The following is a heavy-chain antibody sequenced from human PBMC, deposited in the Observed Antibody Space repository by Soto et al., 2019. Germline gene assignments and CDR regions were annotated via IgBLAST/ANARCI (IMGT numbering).Heavy chain of an antibody. CDR1: EFTFSKYW. CDR3: ARDYYYDSRSSSVNWFDP. CDR2: INMDGTKT. Sequence: GGSLRLSCVASEFTFSKYWMHWVRQAPGKGLVWVSRINMDGTKTAYADSVKGRFTVSRDNANNTLYLQMNSLGVEDTAVYYCARDYYYDSRSSSVNWFDPWGQGXLVTVSS. D-gene: IGHD3-22*01. V-gene: IGHV3-74*01. J-gene: IGHJ5*02.